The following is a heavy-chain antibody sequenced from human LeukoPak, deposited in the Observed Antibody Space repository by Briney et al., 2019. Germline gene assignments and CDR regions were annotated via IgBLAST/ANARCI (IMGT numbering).Heavy chain of an antibody. D-gene: IGHD6-19*01. CDR2: IYSGDST. CDR3: ARDSGWYNMDV. Sequence: GGSLRLSCAASGFTVSSNYMSWVRQAPGKGLEWVSVIYSGDSTYYADSVKGRFTISRDNSKNTLYLQMNSLRAEDTAVYYCARDSGWYNMDVWGKGTTVTVSS. CDR1: GFTVSSNY. V-gene: IGHV3-53*01. J-gene: IGHJ6*03.